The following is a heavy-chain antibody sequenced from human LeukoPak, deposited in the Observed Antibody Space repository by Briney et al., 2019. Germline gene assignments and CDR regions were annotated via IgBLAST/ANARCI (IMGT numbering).Heavy chain of an antibody. CDR3: ARATLPRTYYNSSGYYSYPFDY. J-gene: IGHJ4*02. V-gene: IGHV1-69*05. D-gene: IGHD3-22*01. CDR2: IIPIFGTA. Sequence: SVKVSCKASGGTFSSYAISWVRQAPGQGLEWMGRIIPIFGTANYAHKFQGRVTITTDESTSTAYVELSSLRSEDTAVYYCARATLPRTYYNSSGYYSYPFDYWGQGTLVTVSS. CDR1: GGTFSSYA.